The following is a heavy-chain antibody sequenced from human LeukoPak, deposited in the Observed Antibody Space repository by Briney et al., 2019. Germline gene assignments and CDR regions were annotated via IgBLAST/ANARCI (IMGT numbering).Heavy chain of an antibody. CDR1: GFTFSSYW. CDR3: ARLPNLRKNSGGYCSGGSCYYTHYYYYMDV. J-gene: IGHJ6*03. V-gene: IGHV3-7*01. D-gene: IGHD2-15*01. Sequence: GGSLRLSCAASGFTFSSYWMSWVRQAPGKGLEWVANMKQDGSEKYYVDSVKGRFTISRDNAKNSLYLQMNSLRAEDTAVYYCARLPNLRKNSGGYCSGGSCYYTHYYYYMDVWGKGTTVTISS. CDR2: MKQDGSEK.